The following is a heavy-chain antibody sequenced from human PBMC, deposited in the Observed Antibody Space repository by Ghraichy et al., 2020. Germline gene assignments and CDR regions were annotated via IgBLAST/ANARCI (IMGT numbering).Heavy chain of an antibody. D-gene: IGHD2-21*01. CDR3: ARASRVVRFYYYDGMDV. Sequence: GALNISCVGSGFIFSGYNLNWVRQSPGKGLEWIAYISTSSRSIFYADSVKGRFTVSRDNARNSLSLQMSSLRNEDTAVYYCARASRVVRFYYYDGMDVWGQGTTVTVSS. J-gene: IGHJ6*02. CDR2: ISTSSRSI. V-gene: IGHV3-48*02. CDR1: GFIFSGYN.